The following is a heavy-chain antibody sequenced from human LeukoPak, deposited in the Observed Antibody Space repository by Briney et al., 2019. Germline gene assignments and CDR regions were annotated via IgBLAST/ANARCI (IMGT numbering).Heavy chain of an antibody. CDR3: ASGKSDYYDSSGPFAFDI. Sequence: SETLSLTCTVSGYSISSGYYWGWIRQPPGKGLEWIGSIYHSGSTCYNPSLKSRVTISVDTSKNQFSLKLSSVTAADTAVYYCASGKSDYYDSSGPFAFDIWGQGTMVTVSS. CDR2: IYHSGST. CDR1: GYSISSGYY. V-gene: IGHV4-38-2*02. J-gene: IGHJ3*02. D-gene: IGHD3-22*01.